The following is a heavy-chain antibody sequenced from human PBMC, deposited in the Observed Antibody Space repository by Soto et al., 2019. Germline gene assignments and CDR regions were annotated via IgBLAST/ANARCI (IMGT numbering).Heavy chain of an antibody. V-gene: IGHV4-30-2*01. Sequence: TVCMSGAVAGGCLGPSGYSWSWIRQPPGKGLEWIGYIYHSGSTYYNPSLKSRVTISVDRSKNQFSLKLSSVTAADTAVYYCARVPDRWGQGTLVTVS. CDR3: ARVPDR. J-gene: IGHJ5*02. CDR2: IYHSGST. D-gene: IGHD2-2*01. CDR1: GGCLGPSGYS.